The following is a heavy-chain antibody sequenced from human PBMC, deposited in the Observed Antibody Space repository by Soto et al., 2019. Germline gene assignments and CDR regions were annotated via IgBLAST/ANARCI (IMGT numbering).Heavy chain of an antibody. CDR3: SRFIMVGGLFDPNYYHGMDV. CDR2: ISGYNGNT. D-gene: IGHD3-10*01. Sequence: ASVKVSCKTSGYTFSNYGINWVRQAPGQGLEWMGWISGYNGNTNYAQTVQGRVTMTTDTSTGTVYMELRSLKSDDTAIYYCSRFIMVGGLFDPNYYHGMDVWCQGTTVTVS. V-gene: IGHV1-18*01. CDR1: GYTFSNYG. J-gene: IGHJ6*02.